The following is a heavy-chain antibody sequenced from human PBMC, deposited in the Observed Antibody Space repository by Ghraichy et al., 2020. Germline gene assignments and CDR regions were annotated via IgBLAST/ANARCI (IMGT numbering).Heavy chain of an antibody. D-gene: IGHD6-19*01. Sequence: GGSLRLSGTTSGLAFSSYEINWLRQAPGKGLEWVSYISSSGSTIYYADSVKGRFTISRDSAKNSLYLQMNSLRVEDTALYYCARGAVASFWGKGTLVTVP. CDR1: GLAFSSYE. J-gene: IGHJ4*02. V-gene: IGHV3-48*03. CDR3: ARGAVASF. CDR2: ISSSGSTI.